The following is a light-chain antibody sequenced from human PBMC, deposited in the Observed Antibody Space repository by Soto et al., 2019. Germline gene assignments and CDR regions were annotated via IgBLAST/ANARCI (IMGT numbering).Light chain of an antibody. CDR3: QQSFHTPYT. V-gene: IGKV1-5*01. CDR2: EAS. J-gene: IGKJ2*01. Sequence: DTQMTQSPSTLSASVGDRVTITCRASQSIGSWLAWYQQKPGKAPSLLMYEASTLQSGVPSRFSGSGSGTDFTLAITNLQPEDFATYYCQQSFHTPYTFGQGTKLEI. CDR1: QSIGSW.